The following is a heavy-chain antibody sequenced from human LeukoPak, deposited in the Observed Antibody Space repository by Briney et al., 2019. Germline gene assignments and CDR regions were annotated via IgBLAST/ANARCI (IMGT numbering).Heavy chain of an antibody. J-gene: IGHJ4*02. CDR1: GGSISSPTYC. D-gene: IGHD1-26*01. Sequence: PSETLSLTCTVSGGSISSPTYCWGWIRQPPGKGLEWIGSIHYSGSTNYNPSLKSRVTISVDTSKNHFSLNLTSVTAADTAVYYCAREVGVATPYFDLWGQGTLLTVSS. CDR3: AREVGVATPYFDL. V-gene: IGHV4-39*07. CDR2: IHYSGST.